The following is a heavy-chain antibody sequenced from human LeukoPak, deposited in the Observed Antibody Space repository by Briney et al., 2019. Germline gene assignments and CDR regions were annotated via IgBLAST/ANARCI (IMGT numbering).Heavy chain of an antibody. Sequence: ASVKVSCKASGYTFTSYGISWVRQAPGQRLEWMGWINTGNGSTKYSQKFQGRVTITRDTSASTAYMELSSLRSEDTAVYYCAREALWFGHAFDIWGQGTMVTVSS. CDR1: GYTFTSYG. CDR2: INTGNGST. J-gene: IGHJ3*02. CDR3: AREALWFGHAFDI. D-gene: IGHD3-10*01. V-gene: IGHV1-3*04.